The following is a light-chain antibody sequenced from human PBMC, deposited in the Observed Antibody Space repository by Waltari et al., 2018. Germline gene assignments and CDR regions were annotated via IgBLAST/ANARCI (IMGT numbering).Light chain of an antibody. CDR1: TGAVPRGYY. CDR2: STS. Sequence: QTVVTQEPSLTVSPGGTVTPTCASSTGAVPRGYYPNWFQQKPGQAPRALIYSTSNKHPWTPARFSGSLLGGKAALTLSGVQPEDEAEYYCLLYYGGAYVFGTGTKVTVL. J-gene: IGLJ1*01. V-gene: IGLV7-43*01. CDR3: LLYYGGAYV.